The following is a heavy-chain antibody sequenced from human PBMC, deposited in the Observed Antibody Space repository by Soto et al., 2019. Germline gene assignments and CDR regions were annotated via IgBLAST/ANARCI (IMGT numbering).Heavy chain of an antibody. CDR3: AKGPPRGYSGYETTSPFDY. J-gene: IGHJ4*02. D-gene: IGHD5-12*01. CDR2: ISGSGGST. V-gene: IGHV3-23*01. Sequence: EVQLLESGGGLVQPGGSLRLSCAASGFTFSSYAMSWVRQAPWKGLEWVSAISGSGGSTYYADSVKGRFTISRDNSKNTLYLQMNSLRAEDTAVYYCAKGPPRGYSGYETTSPFDYWGQGTLVTVSS. CDR1: GFTFSSYA.